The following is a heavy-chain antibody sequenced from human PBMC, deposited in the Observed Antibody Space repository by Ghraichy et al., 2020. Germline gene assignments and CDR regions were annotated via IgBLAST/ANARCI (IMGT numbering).Heavy chain of an antibody. CDR2: INHSGST. Sequence: SETLSLTCAVYGGSFSGYYWSWIRQPPGKGLEWIGEINHSGSTNYNPSLKSRVTISVDTSKNQFSLKLSSVTAADTAVYYCARGRFRIAVAGAAEYFQHWGQGTLVTVSS. CDR3: ARGRFRIAVAGAAEYFQH. D-gene: IGHD6-19*01. CDR1: GGSFSGYY. V-gene: IGHV4-34*01. J-gene: IGHJ1*01.